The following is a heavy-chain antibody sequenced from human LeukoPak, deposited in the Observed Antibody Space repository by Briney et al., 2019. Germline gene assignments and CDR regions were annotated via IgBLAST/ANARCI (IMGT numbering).Heavy chain of an antibody. CDR3: AREPPRTGGFDY. D-gene: IGHD2-8*02. CDR2: MYPNSGGT. V-gene: IGHV1-2*02. J-gene: IGHJ4*02. CDR1: GYTFTGYY. Sequence: ASVKVSCKASGYTFTGYYMHWVRQAPGQGLEWMGWMYPNSGGTGYAQNFKGRVTMTWDTSITTAYMEVRRLTSDDTVVYYCAREPPRTGGFDYWGQGSLVTVSS.